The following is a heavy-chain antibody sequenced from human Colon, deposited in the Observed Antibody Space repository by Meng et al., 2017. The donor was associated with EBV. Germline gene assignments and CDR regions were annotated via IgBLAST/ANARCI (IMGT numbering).Heavy chain of an antibody. D-gene: IGHD2-8*01. CDR2: IYHSGSI. CDR1: GDFMSKNNW. Sequence: QVQLRESGPGLVNASGTLFLTCDVSGDFMSKNNWWTWVRQPPGKGLEWIGEIYHSGSINYNPSLRGRATISVDMSKKQFSLNLRSVTAADTAVYYCARTGVGLAFDYWGLGTLVTVSS. J-gene: IGHJ4*02. V-gene: IGHV4-4*02. CDR3: ARTGVGLAFDY.